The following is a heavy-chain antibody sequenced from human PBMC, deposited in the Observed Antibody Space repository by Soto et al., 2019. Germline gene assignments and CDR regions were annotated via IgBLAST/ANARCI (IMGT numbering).Heavy chain of an antibody. CDR1: GFTVGSYA. J-gene: IGHJ4*02. CDR2: SSGSGAET. V-gene: IGHV3-23*01. Sequence: PGGSLRLSCAASGFTVGSYAMTWVRQAPGKGLEWVSGSSGSGAETYYADSVKGRFTVSRDNSKNTLYLQMNSLRAEDTAVYYCAKDRSRGSGWVHYYFDYWGQGTLVTVSS. D-gene: IGHD6-19*01. CDR3: AKDRSRGSGWVHYYFDY.